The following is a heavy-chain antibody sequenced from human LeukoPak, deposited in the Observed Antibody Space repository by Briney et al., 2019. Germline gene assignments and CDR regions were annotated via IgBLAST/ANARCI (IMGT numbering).Heavy chain of an antibody. V-gene: IGHV3-30-3*01. D-gene: IGHD3-10*01. CDR3: ARDFRRLLWFGELLFQH. Sequence: PGRSLRLSCAASGFTFSSYAMHWVRQAPGKGLEWVAVILYDGSNKYYADSVKGRFTISRDNSKNTLYLQMNSLRAEDTAVYYCARDFRRLLWFGELLFQHWGQGTLVTVSS. J-gene: IGHJ1*01. CDR1: GFTFSSYA. CDR2: ILYDGSNK.